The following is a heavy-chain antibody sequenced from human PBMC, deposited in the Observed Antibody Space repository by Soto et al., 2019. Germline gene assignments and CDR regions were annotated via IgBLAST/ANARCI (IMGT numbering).Heavy chain of an antibody. CDR3: VCGGNFFIY. V-gene: IGHV3-7*01. J-gene: IGHJ4*02. CDR2: MDQDGSGT. D-gene: IGHD3-16*01. Sequence: EVQLVESGGGLVQPGGSLRLSCAASGFTFSTYWMTWVRQPPGKGLEWVANMDQDGSGTYYVDSVRGRFTVSRDNAKNSLYLQMNSLRVEDTAVYYCVCGGNFFIYWGQGTLVTVSP. CDR1: GFTFSTYW.